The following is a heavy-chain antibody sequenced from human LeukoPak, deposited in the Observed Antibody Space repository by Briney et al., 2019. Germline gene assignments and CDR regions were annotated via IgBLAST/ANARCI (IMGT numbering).Heavy chain of an antibody. Sequence: GRSLRLSCAASGFTFSSYGMHWVRQAPGKGLEWVAVISYDGSNKYYADSVKGRFTISRDNSKNTLYLQMNSLRAEDTAVYYCAKLNGPHRIVGADGDAFDIWGQGTVVTVSS. CDR2: ISYDGSNK. CDR3: AKLNGPHRIVGADGDAFDI. D-gene: IGHD1-26*01. V-gene: IGHV3-30*18. J-gene: IGHJ3*02. CDR1: GFTFSSYG.